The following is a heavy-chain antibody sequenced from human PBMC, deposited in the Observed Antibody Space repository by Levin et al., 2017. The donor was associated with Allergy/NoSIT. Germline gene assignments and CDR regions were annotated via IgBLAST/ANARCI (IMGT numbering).Heavy chain of an antibody. V-gene: IGHV3-7*05. CDR1: GFNFRSFW. D-gene: IGHD6-13*01. CDR3: ARIPDSSSWYFDL. CDR2: IKQDGSEE. Sequence: SCAASGFNFRSFWMGWVRQAPGKGLEWVATIKQDGSEEYYVDSVRGRFTISRDNFKNSLYLQMNSLRADDTALYFCARIPDSSSWYFDLWGQGTLVTVSS. J-gene: IGHJ4*02.